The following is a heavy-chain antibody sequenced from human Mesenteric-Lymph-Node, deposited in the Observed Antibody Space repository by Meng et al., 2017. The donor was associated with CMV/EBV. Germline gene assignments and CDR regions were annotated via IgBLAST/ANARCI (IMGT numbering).Heavy chain of an antibody. CDR3: AKDGSGNYYRGYFFDF. D-gene: IGHD3-10*01. CDR2: ISGSGGST. Sequence: GGSLRLSCAASGFTFSSYAMSWVRQAPGKGLEWVSGISGSGGSTYYADSVKGRFTTSRDNPENTVYLQMNSLRAEDTAIYYCAKDGSGNYYRGYFFDFRGQGTLVTVSS. J-gene: IGHJ4*02. CDR1: GFTFSSYA. V-gene: IGHV3-23*01.